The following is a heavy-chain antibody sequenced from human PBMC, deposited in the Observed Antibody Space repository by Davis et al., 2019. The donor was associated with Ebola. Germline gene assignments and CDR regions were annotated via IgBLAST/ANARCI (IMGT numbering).Heavy chain of an antibody. J-gene: IGHJ4*02. CDR3: ARGSNHFDY. Sequence: GESLKISCAASGFTFSSYAMHWVRQAPGKGLEWVSAISGSGGSIYYADSVKGRFTISRDNAKNSLYLQMNSLRAEDTAVYYCARGSNHFDYWGQGTLVTVSS. CDR2: ISGSGGSI. CDR1: GFTFSSYA. D-gene: IGHD1-26*01. V-gene: IGHV3-21*01.